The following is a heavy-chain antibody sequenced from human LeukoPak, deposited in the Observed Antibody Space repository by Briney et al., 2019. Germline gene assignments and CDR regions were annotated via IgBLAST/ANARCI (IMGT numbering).Heavy chain of an antibody. Sequence: SETLSLTCTVSGGSISSYYWSWIRQPAGKGLEWIGSIYHSGSTYYNPSLKSRVTISVDTSKNQFSPKLSSVTAADTAVYYCARSPERWLQLLIDYWGQGTLVTVSS. CDR3: ARSPERWLQLLIDY. V-gene: IGHV4-4*07. CDR1: GGSISSYY. J-gene: IGHJ4*02. D-gene: IGHD5-24*01. CDR2: IYHSGST.